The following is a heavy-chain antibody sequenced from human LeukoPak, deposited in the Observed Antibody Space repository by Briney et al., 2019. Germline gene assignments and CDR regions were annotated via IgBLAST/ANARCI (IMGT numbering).Heavy chain of an antibody. CDR3: ASNWNYVRGYGMDV. J-gene: IGHJ6*02. D-gene: IGHD1-7*01. Sequence: GGSLRLSCAASGFNSSRNWMSWVRQTPGKGLEWVANIKEDGSEEHYMDSVKGRFTISRDNAKNSLYLEMNSLRAEDTAVYYCASNWNYVRGYGMDVWGQGTTVIVSS. V-gene: IGHV3-7*01. CDR2: IKEDGSEE. CDR1: GFNSSRNW.